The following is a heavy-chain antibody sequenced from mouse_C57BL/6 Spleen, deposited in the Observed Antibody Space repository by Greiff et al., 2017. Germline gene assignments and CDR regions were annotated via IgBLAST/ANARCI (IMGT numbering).Heavy chain of an antibody. CDR1: GYTFTDYE. J-gene: IGHJ3*01. CDR2: IDPETGGT. D-gene: IGHD1-1*01. CDR3: TRGYGRGGFAY. Sequence: VQRVESGAELVRPGASVTLSCKASGYTFTDYEMHWVKQTPVHGLEWIGAIDPETGGTAYNQKFKGKAILTADKSSSTAYMELRSLTSEDSAVYYCTRGYGRGGFAYWGQGTLVTVSA. V-gene: IGHV1-15*01.